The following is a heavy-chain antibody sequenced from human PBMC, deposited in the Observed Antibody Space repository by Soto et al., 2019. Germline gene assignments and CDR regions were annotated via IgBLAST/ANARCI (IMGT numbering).Heavy chain of an antibody. D-gene: IGHD1-26*01. CDR2: ISYDGSNK. Sequence: GGSLRLSCAASGFTFSIYGMHWFRQAPGKGLEWVAVISYDGSNKYYADSVKGRFTISRDNSKNTLYLQMNSLRAEDTAVYYCAIALVRSYYAGSDYWGQRTLVTVSS. V-gene: IGHV3-30*03. CDR3: AIALVRSYYAGSDY. J-gene: IGHJ4*01. CDR1: GFTFSIYG.